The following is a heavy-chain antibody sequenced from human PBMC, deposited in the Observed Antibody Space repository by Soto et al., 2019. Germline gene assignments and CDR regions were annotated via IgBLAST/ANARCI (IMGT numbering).Heavy chain of an antibody. CDR3: AREDYDILTVSLRAAFDI. J-gene: IGHJ3*02. V-gene: IGHV3-20*04. D-gene: IGHD3-9*01. CDR1: GFTFDDYG. CDR2: INWNGGST. Sequence: EVQLVESGGGVVRPGGSLRLSCAASGFTFDDYGMSWVRQAPGKGLEWVAGINWNGGSTGYADSVKGRFTISRDNAKNSLYLQMNSLRAEDTALYYCAREDYDILTVSLRAAFDIWGQGTMVTVSS.